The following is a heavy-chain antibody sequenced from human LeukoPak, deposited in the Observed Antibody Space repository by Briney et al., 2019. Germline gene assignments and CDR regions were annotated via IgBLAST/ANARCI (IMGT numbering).Heavy chain of an antibody. Sequence: ASVKVSCKASGYTFTSYDINWVRQAPGQGRERMGWMNPNSGNTGYAQKFQGRVTMTRNTSISTAYMELSSLRSEDTAVYYCARSITGTGSNGNSNYWGQGTLVTVSS. CDR1: GYTFTSYD. D-gene: IGHD1-20*01. CDR3: ARSITGTGSNGNSNY. V-gene: IGHV1-8*01. J-gene: IGHJ4*02. CDR2: MNPNSGNT.